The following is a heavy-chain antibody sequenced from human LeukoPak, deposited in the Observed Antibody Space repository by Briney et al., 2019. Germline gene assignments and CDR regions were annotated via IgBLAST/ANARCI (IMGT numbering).Heavy chain of an antibody. V-gene: IGHV1-46*01. CDR1: GYTFTSYY. Sequence: ASVKVSCKASGYTFTSYYMHWVRQAPGQGLEWMGIINPSGGSTSYAQKFQGRVTMTRDMSTSTAYMELSSLRSEDTAVYYCATDRLSPYDNGDGVGRWDFGLWGRGTLVTVSS. CDR2: INPSGGST. CDR3: ATDRLSPYDNGDGVGRWDFGL. J-gene: IGHJ2*01. D-gene: IGHD4-17*01.